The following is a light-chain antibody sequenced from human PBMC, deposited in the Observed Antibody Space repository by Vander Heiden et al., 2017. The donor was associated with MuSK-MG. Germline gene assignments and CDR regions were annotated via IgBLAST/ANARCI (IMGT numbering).Light chain of an antibody. CDR2: DVS. V-gene: IGLV2-14*03. J-gene: IGLJ2*01. Sequence: QSALTQPASMSGSPGQSITISCTGSSRDVGDYTYVSWYQQYPGKTPRLGMSDVSHRPSGVSSRFSGSKSGHTASLTISGLQPEDEADDFCCSYRDDSTLVFGGGTRLTGL. CDR3: CSYRDDSTLV. CDR1: SRDVGDYTY.